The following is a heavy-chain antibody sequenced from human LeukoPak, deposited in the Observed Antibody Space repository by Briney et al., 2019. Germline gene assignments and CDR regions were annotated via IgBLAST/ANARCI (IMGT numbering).Heavy chain of an antibody. J-gene: IGHJ5*02. V-gene: IGHV1-18*01. CDR1: GYTFTNYG. CDR3: ARDVPGSIGTTARFDP. D-gene: IGHD1-1*01. Sequence: ASVKVSCKASGYTFTNYGINWVRQAPGQGLEWMGWISAYNGNTNYAQKLQGRVTTTTDTSTSTAYMELRSLRSDDTAVYYCARDVPGSIGTTARFDPWGQGTLVTVSS. CDR2: ISAYNGNT.